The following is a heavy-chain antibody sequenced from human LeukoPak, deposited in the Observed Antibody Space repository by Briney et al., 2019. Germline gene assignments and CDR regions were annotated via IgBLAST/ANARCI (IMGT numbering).Heavy chain of an antibody. V-gene: IGHV3-23*01. CDR3: ARDLGQYYDTSDNWFDP. CDR2: TVGSRPDT. CDR1: GFTFTNYA. J-gene: IGHJ5*02. D-gene: IGHD3-22*01. Sequence: GGSLRLSCAASGFTFTNYAMSWVRQTPGKGLEWVAATVGSRPDTYHADSVKGRFTVSRDNFRNTLYLQMNSLRAEDTAVYYCARDLGQYYDTSDNWFDPWGQGTLVTVSS.